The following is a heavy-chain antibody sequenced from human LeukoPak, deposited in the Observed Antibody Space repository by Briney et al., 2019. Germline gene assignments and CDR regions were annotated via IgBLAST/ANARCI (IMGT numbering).Heavy chain of an antibody. CDR1: GFTFSSYA. J-gene: IGHJ4*02. Sequence: GGSLRLSCVASGFTFSSYAMHWVRQAPGKGLEWVAVISYDGSNKYYADSVKGRFTISRDNSKNTLYLQMNSLRAEDTAVYYCARGPSTGDQSDYWGQGTLVTVSS. V-gene: IGHV3-30-3*01. CDR3: ARGPSTGDQSDY. D-gene: IGHD7-27*01. CDR2: ISYDGSNK.